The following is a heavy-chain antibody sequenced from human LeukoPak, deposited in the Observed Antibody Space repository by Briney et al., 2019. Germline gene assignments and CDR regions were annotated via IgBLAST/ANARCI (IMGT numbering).Heavy chain of an antibody. Sequence: PGGSLRLSCAASGFTFSSYWMSWVRQAPGKGLEWVSSISSSSSYIYYADSVKGRFTISRDNAKNSLYLQMNSLRAEDTAVYYCARDYYDSSGYYDRWGQGTLVTVSS. D-gene: IGHD3-22*01. CDR2: ISSSSSYI. CDR3: ARDYYDSSGYYDR. CDR1: GFTFSSYW. J-gene: IGHJ5*02. V-gene: IGHV3-21*01.